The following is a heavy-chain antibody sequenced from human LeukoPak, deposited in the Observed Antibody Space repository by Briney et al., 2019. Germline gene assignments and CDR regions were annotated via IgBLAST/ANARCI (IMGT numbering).Heavy chain of an antibody. V-gene: IGHV4-34*01. Sequence: SETLSLTCAVYGGSFSGYYWSWIRQPPGKGLEWIGEINHSGSTNYNPSLKSRVTISVDTSKNQFSLKLSSVTAADTAVYYCARFRPRITMVRGIHWFDPWGQGTLVTVSS. CDR3: ARFRPRITMVRGIHWFDP. D-gene: IGHD3-10*01. J-gene: IGHJ5*02. CDR2: INHSGST. CDR1: GGSFSGYY.